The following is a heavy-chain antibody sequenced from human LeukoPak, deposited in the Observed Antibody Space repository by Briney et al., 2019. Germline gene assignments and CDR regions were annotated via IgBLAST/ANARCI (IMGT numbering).Heavy chain of an antibody. J-gene: IGHJ3*02. Sequence: SETLSLTCTVSGGSISSYYWSWIRQPPGKGLEWIGYIYYSGSTYYNPSLKSRVTISVDTSKNQFSLKLSSVTAADTAVYYRARGGPTPLRGAFDIWGQGTMVTVSS. CDR3: ARGGPTPLRGAFDI. CDR2: IYYSGST. V-gene: IGHV4-59*12. CDR1: GGSISSYY. D-gene: IGHD2-15*01.